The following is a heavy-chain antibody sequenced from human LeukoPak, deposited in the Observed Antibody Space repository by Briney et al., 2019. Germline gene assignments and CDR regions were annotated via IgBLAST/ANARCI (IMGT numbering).Heavy chain of an antibody. V-gene: IGHV3-30*02. J-gene: IGHJ4*02. Sequence: GGSLRLSCAASAFTFRSYGMHWVRQAPGKGLEWVAFIRYHGSDKYYADSVKDRFTISRDNSKNTLYLQMNSLRAEDTAVYYCASAPGYSSGWYNYWGQGTLVTVSS. CDR1: AFTFRSYG. CDR2: IRYHGSDK. CDR3: ASAPGYSSGWYNY. D-gene: IGHD6-19*01.